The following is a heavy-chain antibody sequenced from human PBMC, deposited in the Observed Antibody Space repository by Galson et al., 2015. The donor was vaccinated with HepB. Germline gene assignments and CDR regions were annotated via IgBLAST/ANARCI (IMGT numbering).Heavy chain of an antibody. CDR1: GFTFPNYA. D-gene: IGHD2-21*02. CDR2: ISGDSSGT. Sequence: SLRLSCAAAGFTFPNYAMTWVRQAPGKGLEWVSTISGDSSGTYYADSVKGRFSISRDNSKSTLYLQMNSLRVEDTALYYCAKFGGGSCDRDNFYGPFDIWGQGTMVTVSS. CDR3: AKFGGGSCDRDNFYGPFDI. J-gene: IGHJ3*02. V-gene: IGHV3-23*01.